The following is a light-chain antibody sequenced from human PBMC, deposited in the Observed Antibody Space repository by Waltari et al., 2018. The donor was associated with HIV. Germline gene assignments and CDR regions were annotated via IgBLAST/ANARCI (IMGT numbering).Light chain of an antibody. Sequence: DIQMTQSPSSLSASIGDRVTITCRASQSISYYLNWYQQKPGKAPKFLIYAASSLQSGVPSRFSGSGSGTDFTLTISSLQPEDFATYYCQQSYNTPRTFGQGTKVEIK. J-gene: IGKJ1*01. CDR3: QQSYNTPRT. CDR2: AAS. V-gene: IGKV1-39*01. CDR1: QSISYY.